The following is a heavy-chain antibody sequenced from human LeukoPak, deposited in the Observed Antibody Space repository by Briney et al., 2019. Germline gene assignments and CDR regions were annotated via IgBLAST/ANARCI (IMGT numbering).Heavy chain of an antibody. Sequence: GGSLRLSCAAAGFTFSSYAMRWARQAPRKGLEWVAVILYDVSNKYYADSVKGRFTISRDNSKNTLYLQMNSLRAEDTAVYYCARFDSSGWGPGVTNWFDPWGQGTLVTVSS. CDR1: GFTFSSYA. CDR2: ILYDVSNK. V-gene: IGHV3-30*04. D-gene: IGHD6-19*01. CDR3: ARFDSSGWGPGVTNWFDP. J-gene: IGHJ5*02.